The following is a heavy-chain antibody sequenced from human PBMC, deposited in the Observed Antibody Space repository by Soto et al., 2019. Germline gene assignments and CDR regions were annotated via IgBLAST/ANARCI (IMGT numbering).Heavy chain of an antibody. CDR1: GFTFSSYA. CDR2: ISYDGSNK. J-gene: IGHJ4*02. D-gene: IGHD1-26*01. CDR3: ARVVGSDADAPDFDY. Sequence: QVQLVESGGGVVQPGRSLRLSCAASGFTFSSYAMHWVRQAPGKGLEWVAVISYDGSNKYYADSVKGRFTISRDNSKNTLYLQMNSLRAEDTAVYYCARVVGSDADAPDFDYWGQGTLVTVSS. V-gene: IGHV3-30-3*01.